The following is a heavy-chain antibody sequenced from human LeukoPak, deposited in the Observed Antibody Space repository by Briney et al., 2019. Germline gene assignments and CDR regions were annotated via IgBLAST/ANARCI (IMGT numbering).Heavy chain of an antibody. J-gene: IGHJ3*02. Sequence: ASVEVSCKASGGTFSSYAISWVRQAPGQGLEWMGRIIPIFGTANYAQKFQGRVTITTDESTSTAYMELSSLRSEDTAVYYCAGTIVGATSDGPGFAFDIWGQGTMVTVSS. D-gene: IGHD1-26*01. CDR3: AGTIVGATSDGPGFAFDI. CDR1: GGTFSSYA. V-gene: IGHV1-69*05. CDR2: IIPIFGTA.